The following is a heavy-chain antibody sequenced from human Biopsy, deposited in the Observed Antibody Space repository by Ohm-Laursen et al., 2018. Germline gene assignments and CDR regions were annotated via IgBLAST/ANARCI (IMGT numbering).Heavy chain of an antibody. CDR1: GFTFSRSV. CDR3: TGDSGGLGDY. Sequence: LRLSCAASGFTFSRSVMHWVRQAPGKGLMWVSRIHGDERSATYAEPVKGRFTISRDNAKNTLHLQMNSLRAEDTAVCYCTGDSGGLGDYWGQGTLVTVSS. V-gene: IGHV3-74*03. J-gene: IGHJ4*02. CDR2: IHGDERSA. D-gene: IGHD2-8*02.